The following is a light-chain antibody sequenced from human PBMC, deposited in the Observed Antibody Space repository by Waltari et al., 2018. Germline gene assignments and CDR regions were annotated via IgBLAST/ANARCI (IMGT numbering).Light chain of an antibody. Sequence: EIVMTQSPATLSVSPGDPATLSCRASQMVGSGLAWYQQKPGQAPRLLIYLTSTRATGIPARFSGSGFGTEFTLTISSLQSEDFAVYYCQQYNSWPPCVFGQGTKLEIK. CDR3: QQYNSWPPCV. CDR2: LTS. J-gene: IGKJ2*01. V-gene: IGKV3-15*01. CDR1: QMVGSG.